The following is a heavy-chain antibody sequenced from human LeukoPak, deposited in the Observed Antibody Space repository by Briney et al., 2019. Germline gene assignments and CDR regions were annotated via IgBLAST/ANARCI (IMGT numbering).Heavy chain of an antibody. J-gene: IGHJ5*02. V-gene: IGHV1-18*01. CDR2: ISAYNGNT. CDR1: GYTFTSYG. Sequence: ASVKVSCKASGYTFTSYGISWVRQAPGQGLKWMGWISAYNGNTNYAQKLQGRVTMTTDTSTSTAYMELRSLRSDDTAVYYCAREIAAAEGSKWFDPWGQGTLVTVSS. D-gene: IGHD6-13*01. CDR3: AREIAAAEGSKWFDP.